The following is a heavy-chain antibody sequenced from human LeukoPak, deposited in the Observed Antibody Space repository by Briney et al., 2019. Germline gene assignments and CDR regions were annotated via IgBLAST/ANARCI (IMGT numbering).Heavy chain of an antibody. Sequence: SETLSLTCTVSGYSISSGYYWGWIRQPPGKGLEWIGSIYHSGSTYYNPSLKSRVTISVDTSKNQFSLKLSSVTAADTAVYYCARTTMVRGTYYMDVWGKGTTVTISS. CDR3: ARTTMVRGTYYMDV. V-gene: IGHV4-38-2*02. CDR2: IYHSGST. D-gene: IGHD3-10*01. CDR1: GYSISSGYY. J-gene: IGHJ6*03.